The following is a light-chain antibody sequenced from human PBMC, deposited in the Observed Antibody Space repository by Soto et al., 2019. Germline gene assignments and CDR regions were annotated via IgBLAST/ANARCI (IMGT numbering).Light chain of an antibody. CDR3: QQLNTYPFT. CDR1: QSFNSIY. J-gene: IGKJ4*01. CDR2: GAS. V-gene: IGKV1-9*01. Sequence: LTQSPGTLSLSPGERATLSCRASQSFNSIYLAWYQQKPGKAPKLLIYGASTLQGGVPSRFSGSGSGTDFTLTISSLQPEDFATYYCQQLNTYPFTFGGGTKVEIK.